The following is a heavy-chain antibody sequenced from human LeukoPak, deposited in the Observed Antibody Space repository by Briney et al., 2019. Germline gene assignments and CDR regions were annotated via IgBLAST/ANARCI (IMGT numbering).Heavy chain of an antibody. CDR3: ARDVSRGDMRFDP. J-gene: IGHJ5*02. CDR2: IYYGGST. Sequence: SETLSLTCTVSGGSISSYYWSWIRQPPGKGLEWIGYIYYGGSTNYNPSLKSRVTISVDTSKNQFSLRLSSVTAADTAVYYCARDVSRGDMRFDPWGQGTLVTVSS. V-gene: IGHV4-59*01. D-gene: IGHD3-16*01. CDR1: GGSISSYY.